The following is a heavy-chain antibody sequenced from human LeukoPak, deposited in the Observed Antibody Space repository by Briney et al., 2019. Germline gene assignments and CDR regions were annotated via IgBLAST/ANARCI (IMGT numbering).Heavy chain of an antibody. V-gene: IGHV1-69*13. Sequence: GASVKVSCKASGGTFSSYAISWVRQAPGQGLEWMGGIIPIFGTANYAQKFQGRVTITADESTSTAYMELRSLRSDDTAVYYCARDAPGIVGATTFYYYYMDVWGKGTTVTVSS. J-gene: IGHJ6*03. CDR2: IIPIFGTA. D-gene: IGHD1-26*01. CDR3: ARDAPGIVGATTFYYYYMDV. CDR1: GGTFSSYA.